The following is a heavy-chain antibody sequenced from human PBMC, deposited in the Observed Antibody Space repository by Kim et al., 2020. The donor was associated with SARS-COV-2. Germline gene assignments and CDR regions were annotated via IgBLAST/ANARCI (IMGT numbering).Heavy chain of an antibody. Sequence: SETLSLTCTVSGGSINSGGYYWSWIRQYPGKGLEWIGYIYYSGSTYYNPSLKSRVSISVDTSKNQFSLKLSSVTAADTAVYYCASTACSGGSCYSRWYFDLWGRGTLVNVSS. V-gene: IGHV4-31*03. J-gene: IGHJ2*01. CDR3: ASTACSGGSCYSRWYFDL. CDR1: GGSINSGGYY. CDR2: IYYSGST. D-gene: IGHD2-15*01.